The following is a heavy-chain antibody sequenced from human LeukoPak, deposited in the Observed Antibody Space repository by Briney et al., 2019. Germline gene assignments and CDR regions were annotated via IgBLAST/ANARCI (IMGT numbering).Heavy chain of an antibody. Sequence: PGGSLRLSCAASGFTFDDYAMHWVRQAPGKGLEWVSGISWNSGSIGYADSVKGRFTISRDNAKNSLYLQMNSLRAEDTALYYWAKTPKPYCSGGSCYSHGYFQHWGQGTLVTVSS. D-gene: IGHD2-15*01. CDR3: AKTPKPYCSGGSCYSHGYFQH. V-gene: IGHV3-9*01. CDR2: ISWNSGSI. J-gene: IGHJ1*01. CDR1: GFTFDDYA.